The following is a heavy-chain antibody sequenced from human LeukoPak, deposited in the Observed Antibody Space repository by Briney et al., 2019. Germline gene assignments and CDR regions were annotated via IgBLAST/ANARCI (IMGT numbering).Heavy chain of an antibody. Sequence: GASVKVSCKAPGYTFTSYGISWVRQAPRQGLEWMGWISAYNGNTNYAQKLQGRVTMTTDTSTSTAYMELRSLRSDDTAVYYCASQWERPIGVDYYYYYMDVWGKGTTVTVSS. J-gene: IGHJ6*03. D-gene: IGHD1-26*01. V-gene: IGHV1-18*01. CDR2: ISAYNGNT. CDR3: ASQWERPIGVDYYYYYMDV. CDR1: GYTFTSYG.